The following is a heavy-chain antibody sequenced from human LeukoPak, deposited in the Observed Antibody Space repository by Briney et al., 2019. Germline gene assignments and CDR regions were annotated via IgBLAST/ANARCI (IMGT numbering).Heavy chain of an antibody. CDR1: GFTFSFYS. CDR3: AKSRLTYIQVVPAD. D-gene: IGHD2-2*01. J-gene: IGHJ4*02. V-gene: IGHV3-21*01. Sequence: GGSLRLSCAAAGFTFSFYSMSWVRQSPGKGLEWVSSISSSSSSIYYAASVSGRFTISRDNAKNSLYLQMNSLRAEDTAVYYCAKSRLTYIQVVPADWGQGTLVTVSS. CDR2: ISSSSSSI.